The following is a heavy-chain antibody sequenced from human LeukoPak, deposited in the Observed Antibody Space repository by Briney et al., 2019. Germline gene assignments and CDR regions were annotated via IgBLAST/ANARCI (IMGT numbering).Heavy chain of an antibody. J-gene: IGHJ5*02. V-gene: IGHV4-59*01. Sequence: PSETLSLTCTVSGGSISTYYWNWIRQPPGKGLEWIGCAHYSGSTNYNPSLESRVTISVDTSKNQFSLRLTSLTPADTAVYYCARSHLLWFGELQGSWFDPWGQGTLVTVSS. CDR2: AHYSGST. CDR1: GGSISTYY. CDR3: ARSHLLWFGELQGSWFDP. D-gene: IGHD3-10*01.